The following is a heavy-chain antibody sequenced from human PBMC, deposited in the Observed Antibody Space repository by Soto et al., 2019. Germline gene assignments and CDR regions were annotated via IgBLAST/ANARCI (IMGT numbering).Heavy chain of an antibody. J-gene: IGHJ4*02. V-gene: IGHV4-59*08. CDR3: ARQGVVVPAAIH. Sequence: SETLSLTCTVSGGSIISYYWSWILQPPGKGLEWIGYIYYSGSTNYNPSLKSRVTISVDTSKNQFSLKLSSVTAADTAVYYCARQGVVVPAAIHWGQGTLVTVSS. D-gene: IGHD2-2*01. CDR1: GGSIISYY. CDR2: IYYSGST.